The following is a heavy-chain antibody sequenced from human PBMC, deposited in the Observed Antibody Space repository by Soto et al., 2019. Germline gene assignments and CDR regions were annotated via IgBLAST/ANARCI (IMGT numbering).Heavy chain of an antibody. CDR3: ASERPAHYFDY. CDR1: GXSLSSHY. J-gene: IGHJ4*02. Sequence: XTLSLPCTLSGXSLSSHYWSWIRQTPGKGLEWIGYIYSNGITQYNTSIKSRLTISVDTSKNQFSRKLRSVTAAYTAVYYCASERPAHYFDYWGQGTLVTVS. D-gene: IGHD6-25*01. V-gene: IGHV4-59*11. CDR2: IYSNGIT.